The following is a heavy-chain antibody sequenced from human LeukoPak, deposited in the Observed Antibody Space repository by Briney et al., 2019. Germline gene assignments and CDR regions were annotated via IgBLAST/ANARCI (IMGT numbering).Heavy chain of an antibody. CDR3: VRDRGALQYFDY. CDR2: IWYDGSNK. J-gene: IGHJ4*02. Sequence: PGGSLRLSCAASGFTFRNRGMHWIRQAPGKGLEWVAIIWYDGSNKYYAASVNGRFTISRDNSKNTLYLQMNSLRDDDTAVYYCVRDRGALQYFDYWGQGTLVTVSS. V-gene: IGHV3-33*01. D-gene: IGHD2/OR15-2a*01. CDR1: GFTFRNRG.